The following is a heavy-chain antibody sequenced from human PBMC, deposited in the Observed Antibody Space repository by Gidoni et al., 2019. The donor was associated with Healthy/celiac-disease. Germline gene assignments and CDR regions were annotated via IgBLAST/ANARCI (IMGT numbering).Heavy chain of an antibody. CDR1: AGTISSYA. Sequence: QVQRVQSRAAVKTPGSSVKVSCTASAGTISSYAISRVRQAPGQGLEWMGGIIPIFGTANYAQKFQGRVTITADESTSTAYMELSSLRSEDTAVYYCARAHTMTTGAFDIWGQGTMVTVSS. J-gene: IGHJ3*02. V-gene: IGHV1-69*01. D-gene: IGHD4-17*01. CDR2: IIPIFGTA. CDR3: ARAHTMTTGAFDI.